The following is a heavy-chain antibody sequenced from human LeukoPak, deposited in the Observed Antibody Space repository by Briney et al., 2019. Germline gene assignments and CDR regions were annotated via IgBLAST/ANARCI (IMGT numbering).Heavy chain of an antibody. J-gene: IGHJ4*02. CDR1: GYTFTSYY. D-gene: IGHD3-22*01. Sequence: GASVKVSCKASGYTFTSYYMHWVRQAPGQGLEWMGIINPSGGSTSYAQKFQGRVTMTRDTSTSTVYMELSSLRSEDTAVYYCARAPKLIYEYYYDSSGYYSTQFDYWGQGTLVTVSS. CDR2: INPSGGST. CDR3: ARAPKLIYEYYYDSSGYYSTQFDY. V-gene: IGHV1-46*01.